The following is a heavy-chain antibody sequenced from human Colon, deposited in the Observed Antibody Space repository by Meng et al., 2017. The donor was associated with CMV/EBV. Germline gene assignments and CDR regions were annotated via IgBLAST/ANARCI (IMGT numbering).Heavy chain of an antibody. CDR3: ARGSRSLYYDLGGGGMDV. CDR2: IYSGGST. J-gene: IGHJ6*02. D-gene: IGHD3-3*01. CDR1: GFTFSSYG. Sequence: GESLKISCAASGFTFSSYGMHWVRQAPGKGLEWVSVIYSGGSTYYADSVKGRFTISRDNSKNTVFLQMNSLRAEDTAVYYCARGSRSLYYDLGGGGMDVWGQGTTVTVSS. V-gene: IGHV3-NL1*01.